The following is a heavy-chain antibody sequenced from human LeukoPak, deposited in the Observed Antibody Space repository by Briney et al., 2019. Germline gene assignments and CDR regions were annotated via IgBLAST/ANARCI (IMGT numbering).Heavy chain of an antibody. CDR1: GFTFSDYY. CDR2: ISSGAGTI. CDR3: ARDLGYNYGSDY. J-gene: IGHJ4*02. D-gene: IGHD5-18*01. Sequence: PGGSLRLSCAASGFTFSDYYMSWIRQAPGKGLEWVSYISSGAGTIYYADSVKGRFTVSRDNAKNSLYLQMNSLRAEDTAVYYCARDLGYNYGSDYRGQGTLVTVSS. V-gene: IGHV3-11*01.